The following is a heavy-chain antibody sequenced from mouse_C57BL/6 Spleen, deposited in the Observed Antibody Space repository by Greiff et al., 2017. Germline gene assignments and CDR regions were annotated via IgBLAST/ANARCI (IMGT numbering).Heavy chain of an antibody. CDR3: ARRHSGTGAMDY. CDR2: ISSGSSTI. CDR1: GFTFSDYG. V-gene: IGHV5-17*01. J-gene: IGHJ4*01. D-gene: IGHD4-1*01. Sequence: EVKLMESGGGLVKPGGSLKLSCAASGFTFSDYGMHWVRQAPEKGLEWVAYISSGSSTIYYADTVKGRFTISRDNAKNTLFLQMTSLRSEDTAMYYCARRHSGTGAMDYWGQGTSVTVSS.